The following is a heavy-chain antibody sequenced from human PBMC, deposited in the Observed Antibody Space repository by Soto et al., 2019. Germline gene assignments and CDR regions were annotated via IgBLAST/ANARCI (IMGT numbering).Heavy chain of an antibody. V-gene: IGHV3-23*01. J-gene: IGHJ4*02. D-gene: IGHD3-3*01. CDR3: AKDQIFDFWSGYSPY. CDR1: GFTFSSYA. CDR2: ISGSGGST. Sequence: GSLRLSCAASGFTFSSYAMSWVRQAPGKGLEWVSAISGSGGSTYYADSVKGRFTISRDNSKNTLYLQMNSLRAEDTAVYYCAKDQIFDFWSGYSPYWGKGTLVTVSS.